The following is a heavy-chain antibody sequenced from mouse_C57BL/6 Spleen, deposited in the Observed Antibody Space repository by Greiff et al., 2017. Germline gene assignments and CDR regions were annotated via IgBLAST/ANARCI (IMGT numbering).Heavy chain of an antibody. CDR2: ISYDGSN. V-gene: IGHV3-6*01. CDR1: GYSITSGYY. Sequence: EVHLVESGPGLVKPSQSLSLTCSVTGYSITSGYYWNWIRQFPGNKLEWMGYISYDGSNNYNPSLKNRISITRDTSKNQFFLKLNSVTTEDTATYYCASRYYSVWGTGTTVTVSS. D-gene: IGHD1-1*01. J-gene: IGHJ1*03. CDR3: ASRYYSV.